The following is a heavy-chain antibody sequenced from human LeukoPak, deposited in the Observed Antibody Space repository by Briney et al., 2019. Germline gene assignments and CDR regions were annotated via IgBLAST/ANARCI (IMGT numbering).Heavy chain of an antibody. Sequence: GGSLRLSCPASGFTFTNYWMSWVRQAPGKGLELVANIKQGRSEKYYVDSVKGRFTISRDNDKNSLYLQMNSLRAEDTAVYYCARLREIPVFGVVTKSTSYFDYWGQGTLVTVSS. CDR3: ARLREIPVFGVVTKSTSYFDY. D-gene: IGHD3-3*01. V-gene: IGHV3-7*01. J-gene: IGHJ4*02. CDR2: IKQGRSEK. CDR1: GFTFTNYW.